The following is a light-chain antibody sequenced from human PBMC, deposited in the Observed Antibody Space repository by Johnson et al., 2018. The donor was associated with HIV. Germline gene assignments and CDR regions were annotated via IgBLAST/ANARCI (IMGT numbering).Light chain of an antibody. CDR3: ETWDSSLSAFYV. Sequence: QSFLTQPPSVSAAPGQKVTISCSGSSSNIGNNYVSWYQQLPGTAPTLLIYENNKRPSGIPDRFSGSKSATSVTLGITGLQTGDEADYYCETWDSSLSAFYVFGTGTKVTVL. CDR2: ENN. J-gene: IGLJ1*01. V-gene: IGLV1-51*02. CDR1: SSNIGNNY.